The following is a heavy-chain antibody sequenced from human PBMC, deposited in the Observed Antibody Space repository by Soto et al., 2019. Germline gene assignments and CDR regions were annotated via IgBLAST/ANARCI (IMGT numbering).Heavy chain of an antibody. D-gene: IGHD6-6*01. Sequence: SETLSLTCTVSGGSISSYYWSWSRQPPGKGLEWIGYIYYSGSTNYNPSLKSRVTISVDTSKNQFSLKLSSVTAADTAVYYCARVGSSISTLDIWGQGTVVTVS. J-gene: IGHJ3*02. V-gene: IGHV4-59*01. CDR3: ARVGSSISTLDI. CDR1: GGSISSYY. CDR2: IYYSGST.